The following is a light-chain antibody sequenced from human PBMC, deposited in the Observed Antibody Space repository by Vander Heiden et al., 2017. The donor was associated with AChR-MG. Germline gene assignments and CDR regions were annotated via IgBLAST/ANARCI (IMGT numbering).Light chain of an antibody. J-gene: IGLJ2*01. CDR3: AAWDDSLNGVV. V-gene: IGLV1-44*01. Sequence: QSPLTHPPSASRAPGQRITSSCSGSSSNIGSNTVHWYQQLPGTAPKLLIYSNNQRPSGVPDRFSGSKSGTSASLAISGLQSEDEADYYCAAWDDSLNGVVFGGGTKLTVL. CDR1: SSNIGSNT. CDR2: SNN.